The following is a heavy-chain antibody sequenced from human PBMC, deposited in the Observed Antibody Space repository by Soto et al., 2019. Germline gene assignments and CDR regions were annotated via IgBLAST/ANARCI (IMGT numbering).Heavy chain of an antibody. CDR1: GESFRGYS. Sequence: PSETLSLTCAVYGESFRGYSWSWVRQPPGKGLEWIGEINHSGSTNHNPSLKSRVTISADTSKNQFSLNLTSVTAADTAVYYCAKSSFYYSRPFHPYWAPGTPVPVSS. J-gene: IGHJ1*01. D-gene: IGHD3-22*01. CDR3: AKSSFYYSRPFHPY. CDR2: INHSGST. V-gene: IGHV4-34*01.